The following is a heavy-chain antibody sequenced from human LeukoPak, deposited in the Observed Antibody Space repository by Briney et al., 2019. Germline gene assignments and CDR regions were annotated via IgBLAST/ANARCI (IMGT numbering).Heavy chain of an antibody. CDR1: GYTFTGYY. J-gene: IGHJ5*02. D-gene: IGHD3-16*02. Sequence: ASVKVSCKASGYTFTGYYMHWVRQAPGQGLEWMGWINPNSGGTNYAQKFQGRVTMTRDTSISTAYVELSRLRSDDTAVYYCARDRDYVWGSYRSVWFDPWGQGTLVTVSS. CDR2: INPNSGGT. CDR3: ARDRDYVWGSYRSVWFDP. V-gene: IGHV1-2*02.